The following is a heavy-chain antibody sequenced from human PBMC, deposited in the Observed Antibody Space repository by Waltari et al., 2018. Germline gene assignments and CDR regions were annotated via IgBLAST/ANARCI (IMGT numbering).Heavy chain of an antibody. D-gene: IGHD2-15*01. J-gene: IGHJ4*02. Sequence: QLQLQESGPGLVKPSETLSLTCTASGGSISSSSYYWGWIRQPPGKGLEWIGSIYYSGSTYYNPSLKSRVTISVDTSKNQFSLKLSSVTAADTAVYYCARDPRYCSGGSCYSGSSDYWGQGTLVTVSS. CDR3: ARDPRYCSGGSCYSGSSDY. CDR1: GGSISSSSYY. V-gene: IGHV4-39*07. CDR2: IYYSGST.